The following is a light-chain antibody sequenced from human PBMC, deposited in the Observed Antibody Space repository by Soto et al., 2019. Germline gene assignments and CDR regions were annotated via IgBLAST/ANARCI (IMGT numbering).Light chain of an antibody. V-gene: IGKV3-20*01. CDR2: GAS. J-gene: IGKJ1*01. CDR1: QSVTNSF. CDR3: QQYVSSPWA. Sequence: EIVLAQSPGTLSLSPGERATLSCRASQSVTNSFLAWYQQKPGQAPRLLIYGASRRATGIPERFTGSGSGTAVTLTFSRREPEEFAVYYCQQYVSSPWAFGQVTKVEI.